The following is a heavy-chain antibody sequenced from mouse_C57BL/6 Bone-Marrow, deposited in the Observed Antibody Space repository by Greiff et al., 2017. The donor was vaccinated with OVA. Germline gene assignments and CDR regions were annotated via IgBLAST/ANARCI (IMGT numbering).Heavy chain of an antibody. CDR3: ARSADSSGYAGFAY. CDR1: GYTFTSYW. Sequence: VQLQQSGAELAKPGASVKLSCKASGYTFTSYWMHWVKQRPGQGLEWIGYINPSSGYTKYNQKFKDKATLTADKYSSTAYMQLSSLTYEDSAVYYCARSADSSGYAGFAYWGQGTLVTVSA. CDR2: INPSSGYT. D-gene: IGHD3-2*02. J-gene: IGHJ3*01. V-gene: IGHV1-7*01.